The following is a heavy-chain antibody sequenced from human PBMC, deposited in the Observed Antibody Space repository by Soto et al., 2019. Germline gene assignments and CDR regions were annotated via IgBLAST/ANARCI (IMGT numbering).Heavy chain of an antibody. J-gene: IGHJ4*02. V-gene: IGHV3-23*01. CDR2: LKNGGT. CDR3: ATLMAVAGPGWGRAFDH. D-gene: IGHD6-19*01. Sequence: EVQLLESGGGLVQPGGSLRLSCAASGFSFSTYGMNWVRQAPGKGLEWVSSLKNGGTYYADSVQGRFTISRDNSKNTLSLQMNSLTVEATATYFCATLMAVAGPGWGRAFDHWGQGTLVAVSS. CDR1: GFSFSTYG.